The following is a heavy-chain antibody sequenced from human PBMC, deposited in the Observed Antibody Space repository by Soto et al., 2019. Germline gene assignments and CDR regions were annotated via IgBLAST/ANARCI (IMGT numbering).Heavy chain of an antibody. Sequence: PSETLSLTCTVSGGSISSGGYYWSWVRQHPGKGLEWSGYIYYSGSTYYNPSLKSRVTISVDTSKNQFSLKLSSETAADTAVYYCARTHLEVVVVAATPDYYYYGMDVWGQGTTVTVSS. J-gene: IGHJ6*02. D-gene: IGHD2-15*01. CDR2: IYYSGST. CDR3: ARTHLEVVVVAATPDYYYYGMDV. V-gene: IGHV4-31*03. CDR1: GGSISSGGYY.